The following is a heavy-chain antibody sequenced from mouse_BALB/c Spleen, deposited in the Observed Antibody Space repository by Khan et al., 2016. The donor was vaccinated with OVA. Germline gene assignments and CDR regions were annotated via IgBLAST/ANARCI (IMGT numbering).Heavy chain of an antibody. CDR1: GFSLTSYG. J-gene: IGHJ4*01. Sequence: VKLLESGPGLVAPSQSLSITCTVSGFSLTSYGVSWVRQPPGKGLEWLGVIWGDGNTNFHSALRSRLSISKDNSKSQVFLKLNSLQTDDTAKYYCAKDRGYYAVDYWGQGTSVTVSS. CDR2: IWGDGNT. CDR3: AKDRGYYAVDY. V-gene: IGHV2-3*01.